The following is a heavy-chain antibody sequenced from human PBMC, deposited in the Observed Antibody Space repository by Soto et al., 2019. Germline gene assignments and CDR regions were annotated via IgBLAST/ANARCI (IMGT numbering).Heavy chain of an antibody. CDR3: ARDGATTFY. CDR2: INAGSGSA. Sequence: ASVKVSCKASGYSFTNSAIHWLRQAPGQRLEWMGWINAGSGSAKYSQKFQGRVTITRDTSTSTVYMELSSLRSEDTAVYYCARDGATTFYWGQGTLVTVSS. V-gene: IGHV1-3*01. J-gene: IGHJ4*02. CDR1: GYSFTNSA. D-gene: IGHD4-17*01.